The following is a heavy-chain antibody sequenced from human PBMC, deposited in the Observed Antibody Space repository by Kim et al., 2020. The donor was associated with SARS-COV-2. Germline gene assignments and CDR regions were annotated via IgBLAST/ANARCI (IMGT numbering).Heavy chain of an antibody. J-gene: IGHJ4*02. CDR2: IKPNSGDT. D-gene: IGHD6-6*01. CDR3: VTGSYGSSSDFDF. V-gene: IGHV1-2*02. Sequence: ASVKVSCKAXGYTFTGYDIHWVRHAPGQGLEWMGWIKPNSGDTKYPQKFQGRVSMTRDTSISTAYMEVNSLTSDDTAVYYCVTGSYGSSSDFDFWGQGTLITVSS. CDR1: GYTFTGYD.